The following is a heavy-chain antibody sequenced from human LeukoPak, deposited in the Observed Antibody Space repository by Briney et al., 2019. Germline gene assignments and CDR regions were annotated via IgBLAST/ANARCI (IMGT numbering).Heavy chain of an antibody. CDR2: INHSGST. D-gene: IGHD3-22*01. J-gene: IGHJ6*02. CDR1: GGSFSGYY. V-gene: IGHV4-34*01. CDR3: ARDPLITMIVVDGMDV. Sequence: SETLSLTCAVYGGSFSGYYWSWIRQPPGKGLEWIGEINHSGSTNYNPSLKSRVTISVDTSKNQFSLKLSSVTAADTAVYYCARDPLITMIVVDGMDVWGQGTTVTVSS.